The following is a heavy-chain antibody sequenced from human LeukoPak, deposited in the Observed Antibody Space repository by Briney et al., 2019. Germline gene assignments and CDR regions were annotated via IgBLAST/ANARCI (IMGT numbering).Heavy chain of an antibody. J-gene: IGHJ5*02. CDR3: ARVETYYDILTGYYPRNRFDP. Sequence: PSETLSLTCTVSGGSISRYYWSWIRQPPGKRLEWIGYIYDSGSTNYNPSLKSRVTISVDTSKNQFSLKLSSVTAADTAVYYCARVETYYDILTGYYPRNRFDPWGQGTLVTVSS. CDR1: GGSISRYY. D-gene: IGHD3-9*01. V-gene: IGHV4-59*01. CDR2: IYDSGST.